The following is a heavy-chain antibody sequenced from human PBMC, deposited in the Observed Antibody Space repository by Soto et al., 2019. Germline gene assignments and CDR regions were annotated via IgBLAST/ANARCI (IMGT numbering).Heavy chain of an antibody. V-gene: IGHV2-5*02. CDR3: ANRGDYYERGGFYHPHFDY. D-gene: IGHD3-22*01. CDR2: IYWDDDK. CDR1: GFSLSTVTVS. J-gene: IGHJ4*02. Sequence: GSGPTLVNPTQTLTLTCTFSGFSLSTVTVSVGWLRQPPGKALEWLGLIYWDDDKRYSPSLGGRLTLTKDTSKNQVFLTMTNVDPADTATYFCANRGDYYERGGFYHPHFDYWGQGTLVTVSS.